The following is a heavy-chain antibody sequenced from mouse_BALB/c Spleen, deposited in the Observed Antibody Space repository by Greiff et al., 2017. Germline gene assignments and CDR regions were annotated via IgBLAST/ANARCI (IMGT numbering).Heavy chain of an antibody. CDR1: GFTFSSYG. CDR3: ARQETLLRLRAMDY. Sequence: EVKLVESGGDLVKPGGSLKLSCAASGFTFSSYGMSWVRQTPDKRLEWVATISSGGSYTYYPDSVKGRFTISRDNAKNTLYLQMSSLKSEDTAMYYCARQETLLRLRAMDYWGQGTSVTVSS. D-gene: IGHD1-2*01. J-gene: IGHJ4*01. V-gene: IGHV5-6*01. CDR2: ISSGGSYT.